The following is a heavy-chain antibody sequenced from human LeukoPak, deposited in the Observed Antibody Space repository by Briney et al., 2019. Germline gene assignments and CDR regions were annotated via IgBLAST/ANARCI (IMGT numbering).Heavy chain of an antibody. CDR1: GFTFSGSA. J-gene: IGHJ4*02. D-gene: IGHD2-15*01. Sequence: PGGSLRLSCAASGFTFSGSAIHWVRQASGKGLEWVGRIRSKANSHATAYAASVKGRFTISRDDSTNTAYLQMNSLKTEDTAVYYCSRLEDSGVVVVANDYWGQGTLVTVSS. V-gene: IGHV3-73*01. CDR2: IRSKANSHAT. CDR3: SRLEDSGVVVVANDY.